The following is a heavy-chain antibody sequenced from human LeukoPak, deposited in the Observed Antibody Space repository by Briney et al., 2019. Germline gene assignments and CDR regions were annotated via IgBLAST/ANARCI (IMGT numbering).Heavy chain of an antibody. CDR2: IWYDGSNK. Sequence: SGGSLRLSCAASGFTFSSYGMHWVRQAPGKGLEWVAVIWYDGSNKYYADSVKGRFTISRDNAKNSLYLQMNSLRAVDTAVYYCARASGSSGSMGYWGQGTLVTVSS. J-gene: IGHJ4*02. D-gene: IGHD6-19*01. V-gene: IGHV3-33*01. CDR1: GFTFSSYG. CDR3: ARASGSSGSMGY.